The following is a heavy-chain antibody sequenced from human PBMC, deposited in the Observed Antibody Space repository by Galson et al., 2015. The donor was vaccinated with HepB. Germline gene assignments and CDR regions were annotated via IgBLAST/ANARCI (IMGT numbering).Heavy chain of an antibody. CDR3: ARGSGAPPWELVRYYYYYGMDV. J-gene: IGHJ6*02. Sequence: SLRLSCAASGFTFSSYGMHWVRQAPGKGLEWVAVIWYDGSNKYYADSVKGRFTISRDNSKNTLYLQMNSLRAEDTAVYYCARGSGAPPWELVRYYYYYGMDVWGQGTTVTVSS. V-gene: IGHV3-33*01. CDR2: IWYDGSNK. CDR1: GFTFSSYG. D-gene: IGHD6-6*01.